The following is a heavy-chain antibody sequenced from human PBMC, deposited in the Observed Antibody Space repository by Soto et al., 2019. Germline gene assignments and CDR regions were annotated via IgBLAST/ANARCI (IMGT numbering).Heavy chain of an antibody. V-gene: IGHV1-69*01. CDR2: IIPIFGTA. J-gene: IGHJ4*02. D-gene: IGHD3-10*01. CDR1: GGTFSSYA. Sequence: QVQLVQSGAEVKKPGSSVKVSCKASGGTFSSYAISWVRQAPGQGLEWMGGIIPIFGTANYAQKFQGRVTITADETTSAGDMALSSLRSEDTAVYYCARDRGLTMVRGGGGLKREIDYWGQRTLVTVSS. CDR3: ARDRGLTMVRGGGGLKREIDY.